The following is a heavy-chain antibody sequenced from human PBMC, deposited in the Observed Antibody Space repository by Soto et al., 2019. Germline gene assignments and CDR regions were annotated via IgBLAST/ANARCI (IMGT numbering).Heavy chain of an antibody. CDR3: ARATQDIVVVVAATGYFDY. CDR1: GGSFSGYY. Sequence: SETLSLTCAVYGGSFSGYYWSWIRQPPGKGLEWIGEINHSGSTNYNPSLKCRVTISVDTSKNQFSLKLSSVTAADTAVYYCARATQDIVVVVAATGYFDYWGQGTLVTVSS. CDR2: INHSGST. D-gene: IGHD2-15*01. J-gene: IGHJ4*02. V-gene: IGHV4-34*01.